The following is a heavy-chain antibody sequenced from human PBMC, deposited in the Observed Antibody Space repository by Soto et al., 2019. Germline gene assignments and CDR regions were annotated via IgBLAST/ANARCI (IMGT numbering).Heavy chain of an antibody. V-gene: IGHV4-34*02. CDR1: GGSFSGYY. Sequence: HVQLQQWGAGLLKPSETLSLTCAVYGGSFSGYYWSWIRQPPGKGLEWIGEINHSGSTNYNPSLKSRVTISIDTSKNQYSLKLSSVTAADTGVYYCARMWSGYYSHWGQGTLVTVCS. CDR2: INHSGST. D-gene: IGHD6-25*01. J-gene: IGHJ4*02. CDR3: ARMWSGYYSH.